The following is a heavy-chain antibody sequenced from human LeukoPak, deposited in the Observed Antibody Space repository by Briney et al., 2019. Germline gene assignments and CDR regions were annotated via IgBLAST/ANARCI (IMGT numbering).Heavy chain of an antibody. CDR1: GFTFSSHW. D-gene: IGHD3-10*01. CDR3: AREGGGALDY. Sequence: GGSLRLSCAASGFTFSSHWMHWVRQAPGKGLVWVSRINSDGSSISYADSVKGRFTISRDNSKNTVYLQMNSLRADDTAVYYCAREGGGALDYWGQGTLVTVSS. V-gene: IGHV3-74*01. CDR2: INSDGSSI. J-gene: IGHJ4*02.